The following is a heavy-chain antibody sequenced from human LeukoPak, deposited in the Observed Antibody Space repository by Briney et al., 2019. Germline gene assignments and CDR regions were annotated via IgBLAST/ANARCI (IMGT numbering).Heavy chain of an antibody. J-gene: IGHJ4*02. CDR3: ARVAQPLVFRSLFDY. V-gene: IGHV1-2*02. Sequence: GASVKVSCKASGYTFTGYYMHWVRQAPGQGLEWMGWINPNSGGTNYAQKFQGRVTMTRDTSISTAYMELSRLRSDDTAVYYCARVAQPLVFRSLFDYWGQGTLVTVSS. CDR1: GYTFTGYY. D-gene: IGHD6-6*01. CDR2: INPNSGGT.